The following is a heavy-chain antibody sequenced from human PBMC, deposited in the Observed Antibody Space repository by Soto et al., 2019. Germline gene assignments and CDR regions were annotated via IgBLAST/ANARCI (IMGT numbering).Heavy chain of an antibody. D-gene: IGHD3-10*01. CDR3: AVRRGVWGVATYYGMDG. J-gene: IGHJ6*02. Sequence: GASVKVSCKASGYPFTSYGISWVRHAPGQGLAWMGWISSYNGNTNYAQKRQGRVTMTTDTSTSTAYMELRSLRSDDTAVYYCAVRRGVWGVATYYGMDGWGQETTVTVFS. CDR1: GYPFTSYG. CDR2: ISSYNGNT. V-gene: IGHV1-18*04.